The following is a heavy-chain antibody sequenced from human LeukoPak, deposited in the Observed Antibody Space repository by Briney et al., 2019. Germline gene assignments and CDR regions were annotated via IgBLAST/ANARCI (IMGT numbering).Heavy chain of an antibody. V-gene: IGHV4-59*01. D-gene: IGHD6-13*01. J-gene: IGHJ4*02. Sequence: SESLSLTCSVSGCSLSSYYWSWIRQPPGKGLEWIGYIFYSGSTHYNPSLKSRVTTSIDMSRNQFSLKLSSVTAADAAVFYCWRGVAAAGTFYFDYWGQGTLFTVSS. CDR2: IFYSGST. CDR3: WRGVAAAGTFYFDY. CDR1: GCSLSSYY.